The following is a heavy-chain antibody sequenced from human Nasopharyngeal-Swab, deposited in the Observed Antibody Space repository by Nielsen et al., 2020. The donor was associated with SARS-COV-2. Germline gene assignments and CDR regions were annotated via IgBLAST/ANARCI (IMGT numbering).Heavy chain of an antibody. J-gene: IGHJ4*02. Sequence: SETLSFTCAVYGGSFSGYYWSWIRQPPGKGLEWIGEINHSGSTNYNPSLKSRVTISVDTSKNQFSLKLSSVTAADTAVYYCARWGNSSSWYYFDYWGQGTLVTVSS. CDR1: GGSFSGYY. V-gene: IGHV4-34*01. D-gene: IGHD6-13*01. CDR3: ARWGNSSSWYYFDY. CDR2: INHSGST.